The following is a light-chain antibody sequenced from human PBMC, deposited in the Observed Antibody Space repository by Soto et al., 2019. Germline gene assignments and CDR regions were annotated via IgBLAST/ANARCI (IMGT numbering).Light chain of an antibody. Sequence: QSVLTQPASVSGSPGQSITISCIGTSSDVGGYNYVSWYQQHPGKAPKLMIYDVSNRPSGVSNRFSGSKSGNTASLAISGLQAEDEADYYCSSYTSSNTLVFGGGTKLTVL. J-gene: IGLJ2*01. V-gene: IGLV2-14*03. CDR3: SSYTSSNTLV. CDR1: SSDVGGYNY. CDR2: DVS.